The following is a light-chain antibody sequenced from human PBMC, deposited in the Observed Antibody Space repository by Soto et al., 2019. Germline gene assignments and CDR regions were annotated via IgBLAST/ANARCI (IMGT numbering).Light chain of an antibody. CDR2: YDR. V-gene: IGLV3-21*04. Sequence: SYELTQPPSVSVAPGETASVTCGGNNIRSKSVHWYQQKPGQAPVLVIYYDRERPSGIPERFSGSNSGNTATLTISRVEDGDEADYYCQVWDTSSDHVVFGGGTKVTVL. CDR3: QVWDTSSDHVV. CDR1: NIRSKS. J-gene: IGLJ2*01.